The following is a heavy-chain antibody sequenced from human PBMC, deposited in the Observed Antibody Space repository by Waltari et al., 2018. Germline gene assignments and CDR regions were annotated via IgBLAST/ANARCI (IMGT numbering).Heavy chain of an antibody. Sequence: QLVQSGAEVKKPGSSVKVSCKASGFTFTSSAVQWVRQARGQRLEWIGWIVVGSGNTNYAQKFQERVTITRDMSTSTAYMELSSLRSEDTAVYYCAASVDTAMAANYYYYGMDVWGQGTTVTVSS. CDR2: IVVGSGNT. V-gene: IGHV1-58*01. D-gene: IGHD5-18*01. CDR3: AASVDTAMAANYYYYGMDV. CDR1: GFTFTSSA. J-gene: IGHJ6*02.